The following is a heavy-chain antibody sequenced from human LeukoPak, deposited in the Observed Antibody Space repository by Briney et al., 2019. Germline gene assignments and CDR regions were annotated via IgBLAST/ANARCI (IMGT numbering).Heavy chain of an antibody. CDR1: GFSLSNSN. V-gene: IGHV3-48*02. CDR2: ISSSSSTI. J-gene: IGHJ4*02. D-gene: IGHD2-21*02. Sequence: GGSLRLSCAASGFSLSNSNMNWVRQAPGKGPEWVSFISSSSSTIYYADSVKGRFTISRDNAKNSLYLQMNNLRDEDTAVYYCARDISAPGDVLYFDHWGQGTLVTVSS. CDR3: ARDISAPGDVLYFDH.